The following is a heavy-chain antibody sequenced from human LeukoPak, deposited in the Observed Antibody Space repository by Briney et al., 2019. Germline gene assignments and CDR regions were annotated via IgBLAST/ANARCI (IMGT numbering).Heavy chain of an antibody. CDR2: ISAYNGNT. V-gene: IGHV1-18*01. CDR1: GYTFTNYG. Sequence: VASVKVSCKASGYTFTNYGITWVRQAPGQGLEWMGWISAYNGNTNYAQKLQGRVTMTIDKTTSTAYMELRSLRSDDTAVYYCARGGANCSGGRCPLNWFDPWGQGTPVTVSS. CDR3: ARGGANCSGGRCPLNWFDP. D-gene: IGHD2-15*01. J-gene: IGHJ5*02.